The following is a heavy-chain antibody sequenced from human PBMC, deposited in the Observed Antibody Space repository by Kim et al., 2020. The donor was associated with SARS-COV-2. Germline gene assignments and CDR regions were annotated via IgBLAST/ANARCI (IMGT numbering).Heavy chain of an antibody. V-gene: IGHV3-15*01. CDR3: TTHY. J-gene: IGHJ4*02. Sequence: SKTDGGTPDYAAPVKGRFTISRDDSKNTLYLQMNSLKTEDTAVYYCTTHYWGQGTLVTVSS. CDR2: SKTDGGTP.